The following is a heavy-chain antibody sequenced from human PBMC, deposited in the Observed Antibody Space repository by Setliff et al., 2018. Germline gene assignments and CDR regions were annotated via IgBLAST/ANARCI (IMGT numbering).Heavy chain of an antibody. CDR2: IHYSGTT. CDR1: GGSISSSKSY. CDR3: ARTGTYRYFDY. V-gene: IGHV4-39*01. D-gene: IGHD1-26*01. Sequence: SETLSLTCSVSGGSISSSKSYWGWVRQPPGKGLEWIGTIHYSGTTYYNASLKSRVTMSVDTSKNQFSLNLSSVTAADTAVYYCARTGTYRYFDYWGQGALVTVSS. J-gene: IGHJ4*02.